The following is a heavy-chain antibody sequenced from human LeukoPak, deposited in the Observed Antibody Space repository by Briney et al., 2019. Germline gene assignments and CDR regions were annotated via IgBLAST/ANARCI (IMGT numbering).Heavy chain of an antibody. D-gene: IGHD3-10*01. CDR2: IRSGGST. CDR3: AEDSDLKYYYGSGSQYYFDY. V-gene: IGHV3-53*01. J-gene: IGHJ4*02. Sequence: GGSLRLSCAASGFTVGSSYMTWVRQAPGKGLEWVSVIRSGGSTVYADSVKGRFTISRDNSKNTLYLQMNSLRAEDTAVYYCAEDSDLKYYYGSGSQYYFDYWGQGTLVTVSS. CDR1: GFTVGSSY.